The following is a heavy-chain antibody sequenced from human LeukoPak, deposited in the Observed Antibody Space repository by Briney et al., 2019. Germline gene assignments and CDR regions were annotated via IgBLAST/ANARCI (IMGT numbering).Heavy chain of an antibody. CDR1: GGTFSSYA. Sequence: SVKVSCKASGGTFSSYAISWVRQAPGQGLEWMGGIIPIFGTANYAQKFQGRVTITADESTSTAYMELSSLRSEDTAVYYCARPYSSSSPWDWFDPWGQGTLVTVSS. J-gene: IGHJ5*02. CDR2: IIPIFGTA. V-gene: IGHV1-69*01. CDR3: ARPYSSSSPWDWFDP. D-gene: IGHD6-6*01.